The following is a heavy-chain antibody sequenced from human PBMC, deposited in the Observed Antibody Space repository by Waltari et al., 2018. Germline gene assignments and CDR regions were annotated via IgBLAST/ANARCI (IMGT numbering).Heavy chain of an antibody. Sequence: QVQLQESGPGLVKPSQPLSLTCTVSDGSISSGGYYWSWIRQHPGKGLEWIGYNYYSGSTYYNPSLKSRVTISVDTSKNQFSLKLSSVTAADTAVYYCARAGRGELLGGEDYWGQGTLVTVSS. CDR3: ARAGRGELLGGEDY. V-gene: IGHV4-31*03. J-gene: IGHJ4*02. CDR2: NYYSGST. D-gene: IGHD1-26*01. CDR1: DGSISSGGYY.